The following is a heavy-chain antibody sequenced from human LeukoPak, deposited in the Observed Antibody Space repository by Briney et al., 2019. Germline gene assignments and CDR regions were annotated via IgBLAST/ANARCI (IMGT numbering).Heavy chain of an antibody. D-gene: IGHD3-3*01. Sequence: SETLSLTCTVSGGSISSYYWSWIRQPPGKGLEWIGYIYYSGSTNYNPSLKSRVTISVDTSKNQFSLKLSSVTAADTAVYYCAGSGYLDAFDIWGQGTMVNVSS. V-gene: IGHV4-59*01. J-gene: IGHJ3*02. CDR3: AGSGYLDAFDI. CDR2: IYYSGST. CDR1: GGSISSYY.